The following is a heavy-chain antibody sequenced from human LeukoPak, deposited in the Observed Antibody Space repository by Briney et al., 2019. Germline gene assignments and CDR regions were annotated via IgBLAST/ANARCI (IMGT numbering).Heavy chain of an antibody. CDR3: AKGSADTNMIFDY. V-gene: IGHV3-23*01. Sequence: GGSLRLSCAASGFSFSNYIMSWVRQAPGKGLEWVSAISGSGGRTFYADSVKGRFTISRDNSKNTLYLQMNSLRAEDTAVYYCAKGSADTNMIFDYWGQGTLVTVSS. D-gene: IGHD5-18*01. J-gene: IGHJ4*02. CDR2: ISGSGGRT. CDR1: GFSFSNYI.